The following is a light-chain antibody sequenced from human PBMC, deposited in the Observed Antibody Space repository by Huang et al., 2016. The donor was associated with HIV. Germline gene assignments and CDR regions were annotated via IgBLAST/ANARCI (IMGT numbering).Light chain of an antibody. CDR2: DTH. J-gene: IGKJ2*01. V-gene: IGKV3D-20*01. CDR3: QQYSTSSYT. CDR1: QSVSNNY. Sequence: IVLTQSPATLSLSPGERATLTCGASQSVSNNYLAWYQQKPGLAPRLLICDTHVRATGIPDRFSGSGSGTDFTLTISRLGPEDFAMYYCQQYSTSSYTFGQGTKVDI.